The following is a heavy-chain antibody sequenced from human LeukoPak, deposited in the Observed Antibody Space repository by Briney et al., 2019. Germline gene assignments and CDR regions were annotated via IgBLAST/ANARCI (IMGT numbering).Heavy chain of an antibody. CDR2: ISYDGSNK. D-gene: IGHD1-26*01. CDR1: GFTFSSYA. Sequence: GRSLRLSCAASGFTFSSYAMHWVRQAPGKGLEWVAVISYDGSNKYYADSVKGRFTISRDNSKNTLYLQMNSLRAEDTAVYYCARDGIVGAPGAFDIWGQGTMVTVSS. CDR3: ARDGIVGAPGAFDI. V-gene: IGHV3-30-3*01. J-gene: IGHJ3*02.